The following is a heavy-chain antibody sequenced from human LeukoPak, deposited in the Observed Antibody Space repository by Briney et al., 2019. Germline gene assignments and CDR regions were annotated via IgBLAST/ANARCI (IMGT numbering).Heavy chain of an antibody. Sequence: GRSLRLSCAASGFGFSSDGMHWVREPPGKGLERVAFISYDGSNKYYADSVKGRFTISRDNSQNTVYLQMNSLRGEDTAAYYCARDGTSYGMDVWGQGTTVTVSS. J-gene: IGHJ6*02. CDR3: ARDGTSYGMDV. CDR1: GFGFSSDG. V-gene: IGHV3-30*03. D-gene: IGHD1-1*01. CDR2: ISYDGSNK.